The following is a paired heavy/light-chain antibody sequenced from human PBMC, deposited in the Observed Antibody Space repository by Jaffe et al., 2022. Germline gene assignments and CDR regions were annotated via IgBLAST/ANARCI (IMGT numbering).Heavy chain of an antibody. CDR2: IGSFSRTTI. V-gene: IGHV3-48*03. J-gene: IGHJ4*02. CDR1: GLTFSDQE. Sequence: EEQLVESGGGLVQPGGSLRLSCVASGLTFSDQEMNWVRQAPGKGLEWISYIGSFSRTTIYVADSVKGRFNISRDNAQNSVFLQMNDLRVEDTALYYCATLREGYHFFDLWGQGTLVTVSS. CDR3: ATLREGYHFFDL. D-gene: IGHD5-12*01.
Light chain of an antibody. CDR1: NIGTKS. CDR3: LVWDTTTDHWV. CDR2: DDS. Sequence: SYVLTQPPSVSVAPGQTARITCGGVNIGTKSVHWYQQRPGQAPAVVVFDDSDRPSGIPERVSGSNSGNTATLTISGVDAGDEAAYYCLVWDTTTDHWVFGGGTKLTVL. J-gene: IGLJ3*02. V-gene: IGLV3-21*02.